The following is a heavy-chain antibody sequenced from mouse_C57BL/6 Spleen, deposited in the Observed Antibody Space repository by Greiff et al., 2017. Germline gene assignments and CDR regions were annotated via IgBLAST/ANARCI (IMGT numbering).Heavy chain of an antibody. V-gene: IGHV14-1*01. CDR2: IDPEDGDT. CDR3: STFLHAFDY. Sequence: EVQLQESGAELVRPGASVKLSCTASGFTITDYYMHWVKQRPGQGLEWIGRIDPEDGDTEYTAKFQGKATMTAEKSSNTAYLQLSRLKSEDCAVYYSSTFLHAFDYWGQGNSVTVSS. J-gene: IGHJ4*01. D-gene: IGHD2-1*01. CDR1: GFTITDYY.